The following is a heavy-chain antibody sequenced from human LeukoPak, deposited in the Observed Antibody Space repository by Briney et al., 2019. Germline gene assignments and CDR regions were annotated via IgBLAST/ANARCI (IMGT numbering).Heavy chain of an antibody. J-gene: IGHJ4*02. CDR3: SSGDHSSSWYRY. V-gene: IGHV1-46*03. Sequence: AAVKVSCKASGYTFTSYYMHWVRQAPGQGLEWMGIINPSGGSKSYAQKFQGRVTMTRDTSTNTVYTELSSLRSEDTAVYYCSSGDHSSSWYRYWGQGTLVTVSS. D-gene: IGHD6-13*01. CDR1: GYTFTSYY. CDR2: INPSGGSK.